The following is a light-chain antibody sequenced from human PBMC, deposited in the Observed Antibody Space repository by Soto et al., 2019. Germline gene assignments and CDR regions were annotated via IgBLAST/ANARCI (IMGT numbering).Light chain of an antibody. V-gene: IGKV1-17*01. CDR2: AAS. CDR1: QGIRHD. CDR3: LQYKSYPRT. Sequence: DFQLTQSPSSLSASVGDRVTITCRASQGIRHDLGWYQQKPGKAPRRLIYAASTLQSGVPSRFSGSGFGTEFTLTISSLQPEDFASYYCLQYKSYPRTFGQGTKVDIK. J-gene: IGKJ1*01.